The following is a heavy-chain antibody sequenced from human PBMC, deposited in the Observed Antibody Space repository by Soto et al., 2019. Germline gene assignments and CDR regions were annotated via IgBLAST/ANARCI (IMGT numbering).Heavy chain of an antibody. D-gene: IGHD3-3*01. Sequence: GESLKISCKGSGYSFTNYWIGWVRQMPGKGLEWMGMIYPDDSDTKYSPSFQGQVTFSADKTINTAYLQWSSLKASDTAIYYCARLEWLSLAAWFDPWGQGTLVTVSS. CDR1: GYSFTNYW. CDR2: IYPDDSDT. CDR3: ARLEWLSLAAWFDP. V-gene: IGHV5-51*01. J-gene: IGHJ5*02.